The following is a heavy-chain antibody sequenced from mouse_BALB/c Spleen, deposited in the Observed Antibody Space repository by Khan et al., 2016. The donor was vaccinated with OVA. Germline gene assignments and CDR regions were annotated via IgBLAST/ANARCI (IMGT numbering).Heavy chain of an antibody. J-gene: IGHJ2*01. D-gene: IGHD1-2*01. CDR1: GYSITSGYG. Sequence: EVKLLESGPGLVKPSQSLSLTCPVTGYSITSGYGWNWIRQFPGNKLEWMGYISYSGSTNYHPSLKSRISITRDTSKNQFFLQLNSVTTEDTATYYCARTARIKYWGQGTTLTVSS. CDR3: ARTARIKY. CDR2: ISYSGST. V-gene: IGHV3-2*02.